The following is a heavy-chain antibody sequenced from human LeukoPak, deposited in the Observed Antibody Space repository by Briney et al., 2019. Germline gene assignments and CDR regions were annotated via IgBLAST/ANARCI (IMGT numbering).Heavy chain of an antibody. V-gene: IGHV3-9*01. CDR2: ISWNSGSI. CDR1: GFTFDDYA. D-gene: IGHD6-13*01. J-gene: IGHJ4*02. Sequence: GRSLRLSCAASGFTFDDYAMHWVRQAPGKGLEWVSGISWNSGSIGYADSVKGRFTISRDNAKNSLYLQMNSLGAEDTAVYYCARGGTSSWYGELDYWGQGTLVTVSS. CDR3: ARGGTSSWYGELDY.